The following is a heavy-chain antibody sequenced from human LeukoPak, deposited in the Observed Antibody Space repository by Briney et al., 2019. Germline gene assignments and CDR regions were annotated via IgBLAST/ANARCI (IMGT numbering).Heavy chain of an antibody. D-gene: IGHD4-17*01. CDR2: IYSDGGT. CDR3: AKDGDYDYGDYIDY. V-gene: IGHV3-53*01. J-gene: IGHJ4*02. Sequence: GGSLRLSCAASGFTVSAKYMSWVRQGPGKGLDWISSIYSDGGTNYADSVKGRFTISRDNSKNTLYLQMNSLRAEDTAVYYCAKDGDYDYGDYIDYWGQGTLVTVSS. CDR1: GFTVSAKY.